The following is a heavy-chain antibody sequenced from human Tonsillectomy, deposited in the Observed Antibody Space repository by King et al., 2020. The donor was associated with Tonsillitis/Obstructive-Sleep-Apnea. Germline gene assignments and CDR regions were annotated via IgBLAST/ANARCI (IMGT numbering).Heavy chain of an antibody. CDR3: VRETYYYDSSGGYYYYYYMDD. J-gene: IGHJ6*03. CDR2: INHSGST. Sequence: VQLQQWGAGLLKPSETLSLTCAVYGGSFSGYYWSWIRQPPGKGLEWIGEINHSGSTNYNPSLKIRVTISVDTSKNQLSLKLSSVTAADTAVYYCVRETYYYDSSGGYYYYYYMDDWGKGTTVTVSS. V-gene: IGHV4-34*01. CDR1: GGSFSGYY. D-gene: IGHD3-22*01.